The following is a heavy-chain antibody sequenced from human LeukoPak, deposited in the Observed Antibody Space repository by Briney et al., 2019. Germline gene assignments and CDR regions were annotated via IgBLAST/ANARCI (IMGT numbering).Heavy chain of an antibody. CDR1: GFTFSSYG. V-gene: IGHV3-30*02. CDR3: AKDSPIFYYYGSGSYFGFPDY. Sequence: TGGSLRLSCAASGFTFSSYGMHWVRQAPGKWLEWVAFIRYDGSNKYYADSVKGRFTISRDNSKNTLYLQMNSLRAEDTAVYYCAKDSPIFYYYGSGSYFGFPDYWGQGTLVTVSS. CDR2: IRYDGSNK. J-gene: IGHJ4*02. D-gene: IGHD3-10*01.